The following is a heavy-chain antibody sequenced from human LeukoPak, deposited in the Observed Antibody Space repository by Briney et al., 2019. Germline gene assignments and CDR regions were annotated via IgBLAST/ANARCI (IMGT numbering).Heavy chain of an antibody. D-gene: IGHD2-21*02. CDR2: IYYSGNT. J-gene: IGHJ6*02. Sequence: SETLSLTCTVSGGSISSRSYYWGWIRQPPGKGLEWIGSIYYSGNTYYNPSLKSRVTISVDTSKNQFSLKLSSVTAADTAVYYCARPGGYCGGDCYSNPDVWGRGTTVTVSS. CDR3: ARPGGYCGGDCYSNPDV. CDR1: GGSISSRSYY. V-gene: IGHV4-39*01.